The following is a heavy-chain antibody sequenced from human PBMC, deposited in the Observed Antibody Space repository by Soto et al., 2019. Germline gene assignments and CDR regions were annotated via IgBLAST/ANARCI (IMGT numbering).Heavy chain of an antibody. CDR3: ARGRGRGLRKNSGMDV. Sequence: SETLSLTCAVYGGSFSGFCWSWIRQPPGKGLEWIGEINHSGSTNYNPSLKSRVTISVDTSKNQFSLKLSSVTAADTAVYYCARGRGRGLRKNSGMDVWGQGTTVTVSS. CDR1: GGSFSGFC. V-gene: IGHV4-34*01. D-gene: IGHD2-15*01. CDR2: INHSGST. J-gene: IGHJ6*02.